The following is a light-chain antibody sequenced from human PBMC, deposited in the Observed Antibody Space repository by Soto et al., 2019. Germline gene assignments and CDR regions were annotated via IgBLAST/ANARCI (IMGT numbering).Light chain of an antibody. V-gene: IGKV1D-12*01. CDR2: AAS. J-gene: IGKJ4*01. Sequence: DIQITQSPSSVSASIGDRVTITCRASQSISSWLAWYQQKPGKAPKLLIYAASNLQSGVPSRFSGSGSGTDFTLTISGLQPDDFATYYWQQAGSFPLTFGGGTKVDIK. CDR3: QQAGSFPLT. CDR1: QSISSW.